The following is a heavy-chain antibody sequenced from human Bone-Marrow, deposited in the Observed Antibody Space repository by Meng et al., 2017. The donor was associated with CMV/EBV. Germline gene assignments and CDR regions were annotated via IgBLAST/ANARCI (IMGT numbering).Heavy chain of an antibody. CDR3: ARGETRYYCDY. Sequence: SETLSLTCTVSGGSISSGGYYWSWIRQHPGKGLEWIGYIYYSGSTYYNPSLKSRVTISVDTSKNQFSLKLSSVTAADTAVYYCARGETRYYCDYWGQGNLVTVSS. CDR1: GGSISSGGYY. V-gene: IGHV4-31*03. J-gene: IGHJ4*02. CDR2: IYYSGST.